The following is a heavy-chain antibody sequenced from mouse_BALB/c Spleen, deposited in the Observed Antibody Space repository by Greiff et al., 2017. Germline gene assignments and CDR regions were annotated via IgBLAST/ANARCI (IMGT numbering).Heavy chain of an antibody. J-gene: IGHJ1*01. D-gene: IGHD1-3*01. V-gene: IGHV2-9*02. CDR2: IWAGGST. Sequence: VKLVESGPGLVAPSQSLSITCTVSGFSLTSYGVHWVRQPPGKGLEWLGVIWAGGSTNYNSALMSRLSISKDNSKSQVFLKMNSLQTDDTAMYYCARERRLKSYWYFDVWGAGTTVTVSS. CDR3: ARERRLKSYWYFDV. CDR1: GFSLTSYG.